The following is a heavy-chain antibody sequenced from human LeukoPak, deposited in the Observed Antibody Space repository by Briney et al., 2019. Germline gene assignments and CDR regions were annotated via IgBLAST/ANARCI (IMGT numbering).Heavy chain of an antibody. Sequence: SETLSLTCTVSGGSISSYYWSWIRQPPGKGLEWVGEINHSGSTNYNPSLKSRVTISVDTSKNQFSLKLSSVTAADTAVYYCARVQEYSSSWYFDYWSQGTLVTVSS. V-gene: IGHV4-34*01. J-gene: IGHJ4*02. CDR3: ARVQEYSSSWYFDY. CDR1: GGSISSYY. D-gene: IGHD6-13*01. CDR2: INHSGST.